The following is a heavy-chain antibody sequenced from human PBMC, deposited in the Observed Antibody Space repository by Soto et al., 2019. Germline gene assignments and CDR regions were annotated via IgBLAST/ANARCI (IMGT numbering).Heavy chain of an antibody. Sequence: GESLNLSCKGSGYSFTRYWIGWVRQMPGKGLEWMGIIYPGDSDTRYSPSFQGQVTISADKSISTAYLQWSSLKASDTAMYYCATSWLPDDAFDIWGQGTMVTVSS. CDR2: IYPGDSDT. D-gene: IGHD5-18*01. CDR3: ATSWLPDDAFDI. J-gene: IGHJ3*02. CDR1: GYSFTRYW. V-gene: IGHV5-51*01.